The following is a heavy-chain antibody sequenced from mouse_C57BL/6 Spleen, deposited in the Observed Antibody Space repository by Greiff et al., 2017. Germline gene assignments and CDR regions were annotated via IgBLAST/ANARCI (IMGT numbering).Heavy chain of an antibody. D-gene: IGHD2-3*01. J-gene: IGHJ3*01. V-gene: IGHV5-12*01. Sequence: EVKVVESGGGLVQPGGSLKLSCAASGFTFSDYYMYWVRQTPEKRLEWVAYISNGGGSTYYPDTVKGRFTISRDNAKNTLYLQMSRLKSEDTAMYYCARHIPLDGYYGAYWGQGTLVTVSA. CDR3: ARHIPLDGYYGAY. CDR1: GFTFSDYY. CDR2: ISNGGGST.